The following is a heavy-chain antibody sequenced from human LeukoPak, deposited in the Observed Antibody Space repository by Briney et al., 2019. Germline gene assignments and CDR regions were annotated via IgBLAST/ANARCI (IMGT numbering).Heavy chain of an antibody. CDR2: IIPIFGTA. D-gene: IGHD3-10*01. Sequence: ASVKVSCKASGGTFSSYAISWVRQAPGQGLEWMGGIIPIFGTANYAQKFQGRVTITADESTSTAYMELSSLRSEDTAVYYCARLGVVRGVMGAFDIWGQGTMVTVSS. CDR3: ARLGVVRGVMGAFDI. V-gene: IGHV1-69*13. J-gene: IGHJ3*02. CDR1: GGTFSSYA.